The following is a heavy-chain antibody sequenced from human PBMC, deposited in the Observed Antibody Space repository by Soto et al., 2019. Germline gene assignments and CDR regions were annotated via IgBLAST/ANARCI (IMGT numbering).Heavy chain of an antibody. CDR1: GFTLSSYW. D-gene: IGHD2-15*01. V-gene: IGHV3-74*01. J-gene: IGHJ4*02. Sequence: EVQLVESGGGLVQPGGSPRLSCAASGFTLSSYWMHWVRQAPGKGLVWVSRINSDGSSTNYADSVKGRFTISRDNAKNTLYLQMDSLRAEDTAVYYCSVVVIADTRNSLGYWGRGTLVTVSS. CDR2: INSDGSST. CDR3: SVVVIADTRNSLGY.